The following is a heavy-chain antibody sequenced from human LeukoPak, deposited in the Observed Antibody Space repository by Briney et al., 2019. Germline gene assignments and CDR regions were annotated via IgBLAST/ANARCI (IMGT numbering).Heavy chain of an antibody. J-gene: IGHJ5*02. CDR1: GFTFSYYG. CDR3: AKGTSYNWNDGWFDP. CDR2: IRYDGNDK. D-gene: IGHD1-20*01. V-gene: IGHV3-30*02. Sequence: PGGSLRLSCAASGFTFSYYGMHWVRQAPGKGLEWVAFIRYDGNDKFYAKSVKGRFTISRDTSRNTLYLQMNSLRPEDTAVYYCAKGTSYNWNDGWFDPWGNGILVTVSS.